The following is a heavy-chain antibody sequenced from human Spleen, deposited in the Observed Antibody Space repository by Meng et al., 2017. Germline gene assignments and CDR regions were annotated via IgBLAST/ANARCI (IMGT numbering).Heavy chain of an antibody. CDR1: GGSFSDYY. J-gene: IGHJ4*02. CDR2: INHSGST. V-gene: IGHV4-34*01. Sequence: QVRPHQWGAGLLKPLEPLSLTCGVSGGSFSDYYWSWIRQPPGKGLEWIGEINHSGSTNYNPSLESRATISVDTSQNNLSLKLSSVTAADSAVYYCARGPTTMAHDFDYWGQGTLVTVSS. D-gene: IGHD4-11*01. CDR3: ARGPTTMAHDFDY.